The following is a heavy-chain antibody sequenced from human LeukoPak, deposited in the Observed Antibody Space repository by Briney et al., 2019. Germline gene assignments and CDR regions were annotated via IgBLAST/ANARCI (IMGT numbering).Heavy chain of an antibody. V-gene: IGHV3-48*03. CDR2: ISSSAGTI. J-gene: IGHJ3*02. CDR3: AREGGGWYLDAFDI. Sequence: GGSLRLSCAASGFTLSSYEMNWVRQAPGKGLEWVSYISSSAGTIYYADSVKGRFTISRDNAKNPLYLQMNSLRAEDTAVYYCAREGGGWYLDAFDIWGQGTVVTVSS. CDR1: GFTLSSYE. D-gene: IGHD6-19*01.